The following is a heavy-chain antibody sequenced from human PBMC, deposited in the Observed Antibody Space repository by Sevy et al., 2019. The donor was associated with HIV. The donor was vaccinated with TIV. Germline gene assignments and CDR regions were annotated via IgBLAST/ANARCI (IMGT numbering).Heavy chain of an antibody. CDR3: AREGCTKPHDY. Sequence: SETLSLTCAVYGGSFSGYYWSWIRQPPGKGLEWIGEINHSGSTNYNPSLKSRVTISVDTSKNQFSLKLSSVTAADTAVYYCAREGCTKPHDYWGQGTLVTVSS. V-gene: IGHV4-34*01. CDR1: GGSFSGYY. J-gene: IGHJ4*02. CDR2: INHSGST. D-gene: IGHD2-8*01.